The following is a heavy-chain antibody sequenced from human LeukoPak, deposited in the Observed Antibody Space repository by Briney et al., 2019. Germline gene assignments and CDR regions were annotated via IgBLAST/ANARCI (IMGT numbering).Heavy chain of an antibody. D-gene: IGHD6-19*01. Sequence: GRSLRLSCAASGFTFDDYAMHWGRQAPGKGLEWVLCISWNSGTIGYADSVKGRFTISRDNAKNSLYLQMNSLRAEDTALYYCAKAVIAVAATRGYYFDYWGQGILVTVSS. V-gene: IGHV3-9*01. CDR2: ISWNSGTI. CDR1: GFTFDDYA. CDR3: AKAVIAVAATRGYYFDY. J-gene: IGHJ4*02.